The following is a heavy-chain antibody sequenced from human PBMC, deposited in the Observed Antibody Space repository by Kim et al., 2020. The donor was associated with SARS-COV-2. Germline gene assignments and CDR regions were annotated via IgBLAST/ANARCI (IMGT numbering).Heavy chain of an antibody. CDR1: GGSFSGYY. V-gene: IGHV4-34*01. CDR3: SRAGRQVPVRPLCYYFDY. Sequence: SETLSLTCAAYGGSFSGYYWRWIRQPPGKGLEWIGEINHSGSTNYNPALKSRVTILVDTSQNQFSLKLSSVTAADTAVYYCSRAGRQVPVRPLCYYFDY. D-gene: IGHD2-15*01. CDR2: INHSGST. J-gene: IGHJ4*01.